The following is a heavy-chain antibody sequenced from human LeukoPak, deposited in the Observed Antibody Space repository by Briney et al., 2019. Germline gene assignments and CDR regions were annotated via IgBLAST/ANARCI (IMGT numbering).Heavy chain of an antibody. V-gene: IGHV4-4*07. CDR1: GGFISSYY. Sequence: SETLSLTCTVSGGFISSYYGSWIRQPAGKGLEWIGRISISESTNYNPSLKSRVTILVDKSKNQFSLNLTSVTAADTAVYYCATERDRLYMDVWAEGTTVSVSS. CDR2: ISISEST. J-gene: IGHJ6*03. CDR3: ATERDRLYMDV.